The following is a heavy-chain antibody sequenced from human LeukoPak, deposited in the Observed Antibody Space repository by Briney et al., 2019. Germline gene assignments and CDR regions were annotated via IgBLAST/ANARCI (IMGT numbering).Heavy chain of an antibody. CDR2: ISSSGTYI. CDR3: ASVPFYDFWSGYVDY. V-gene: IGHV3-21*01. D-gene: IGHD3-3*01. CDR1: GFTFSDYS. J-gene: IGHJ4*02. Sequence: GGSLRLSCAASGFTFSDYSMNWVRQAPGRGLEWVSSISSSGTYIYYADSVKGRFTISRDNAKNSLYLQMNSLRAEDTAVYYCASVPFYDFWSGYVDYWGQGTLVTVSS.